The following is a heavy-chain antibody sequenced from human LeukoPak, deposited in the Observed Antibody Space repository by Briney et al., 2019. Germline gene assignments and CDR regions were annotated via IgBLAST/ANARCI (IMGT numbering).Heavy chain of an antibody. J-gene: IGHJ4*02. CDR2: IYHSGST. CDR1: GGSISSSNW. Sequence: PSETLSLTCAVSGGSISSSNWWSWVRQPPGKGLEWIGEIYHSGSTNYNPSLKSRVTISVDKSKNQFSLKLSSVTAADTAVYYCARIYYDSSGYRPYYFDYWGQGTLVTVSS. V-gene: IGHV4-4*02. D-gene: IGHD3-22*01. CDR3: ARIYYDSSGYRPYYFDY.